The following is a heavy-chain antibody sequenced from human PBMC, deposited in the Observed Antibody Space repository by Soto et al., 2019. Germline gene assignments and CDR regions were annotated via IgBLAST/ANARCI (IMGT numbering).Heavy chain of an antibody. CDR2: IYYSGST. V-gene: IGHV4-39*01. J-gene: IGHJ2*01. Sequence: QLQLQESGPGLVKPSETLSLTCTVSGGSISSSSYYWGWIRQPPGKGLEWIGSIYYSGSTYYNPSLKSRVTISVDTSKNQFSLKLSSVTAADTAVYYCARPGGDSSGYYLWYFDLWGRGTLVTVSS. CDR1: GGSISSSSYY. D-gene: IGHD3-22*01. CDR3: ARPGGDSSGYYLWYFDL.